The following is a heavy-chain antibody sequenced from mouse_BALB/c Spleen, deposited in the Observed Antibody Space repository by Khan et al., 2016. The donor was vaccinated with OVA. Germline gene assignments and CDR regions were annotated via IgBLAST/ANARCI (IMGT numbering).Heavy chain of an antibody. V-gene: IGHV1-84*02. Sequence: QVQLQQSGPELVKPGASVKISCKASGYTFTYYYINWVKQKPGQGLEWIGWIYPGNDNTKYNEKFKDMATLTVDTSSNIAFMQLSSLTSEDTAVYFWAREGYYSNSLFDYWGQGTTLTVSS. D-gene: IGHD2-5*01. CDR2: IYPGNDNT. CDR1: GYTFTYYY. J-gene: IGHJ2*01. CDR3: AREGYYSNSLFDY.